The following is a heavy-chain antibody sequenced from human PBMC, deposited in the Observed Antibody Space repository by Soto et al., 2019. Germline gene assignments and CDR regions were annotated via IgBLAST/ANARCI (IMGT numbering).Heavy chain of an antibody. CDR1: GGSFSGYY. CDR2: INHSGST. Sequence: SETLSLTCAVYGGSFSGYYWSWIRQPPGKGLEWIGEINHSGSTNYNPSFKSRVTISVDTSKNQFSLKLGSVTAADTAVYYCSRPHREDDAFDIWGQGTMVTVSS. J-gene: IGHJ3*02. CDR3: SRPHREDDAFDI. V-gene: IGHV4-34*01. D-gene: IGHD3-10*01.